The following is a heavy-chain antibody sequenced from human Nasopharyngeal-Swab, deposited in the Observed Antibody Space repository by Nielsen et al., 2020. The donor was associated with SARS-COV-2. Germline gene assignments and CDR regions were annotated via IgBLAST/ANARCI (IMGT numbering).Heavy chain of an antibody. Sequence: SETLSLTCVVSGGSISSADYSWNWIRQSPGRGLEWIGNIYHSGSTSYNPSLKSRVTISVDRSKSHFSLKMTSVTAADTAVYSCARGKDFGEYYFDYWGQGTLVTVSS. CDR2: IYHSGST. D-gene: IGHD3-10*01. CDR3: ARGKDFGEYYFDY. J-gene: IGHJ4*02. CDR1: GGSISSADYS. V-gene: IGHV4-30-2*06.